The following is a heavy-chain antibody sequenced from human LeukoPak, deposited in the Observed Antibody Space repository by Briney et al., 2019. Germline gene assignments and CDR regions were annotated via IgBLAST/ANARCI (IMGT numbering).Heavy chain of an antibody. J-gene: IGHJ4*02. Sequence: GRSLSLSCAASGFTLSSYAMHWVRQAPGKGLEWVAVISYDGSNKYYADSVKGRFTISRDNSKNTLYLQMNSLRAEDTAVYYCARSLVGWSEDYFDYWGQGTLVTVSS. CDR3: ARSLVGWSEDYFDY. CDR2: ISYDGSNK. D-gene: IGHD2-15*01. V-gene: IGHV3-30-3*01. CDR1: GFTLSSYA.